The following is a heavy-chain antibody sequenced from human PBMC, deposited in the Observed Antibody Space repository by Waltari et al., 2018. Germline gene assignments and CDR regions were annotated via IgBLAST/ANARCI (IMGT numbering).Heavy chain of an antibody. CDR1: GYTFTAYY. D-gene: IGHD6-19*01. V-gene: IGHV1-2*02. CDR3: ASVYSSGWYWVY. CDR2: INPNSGDT. Sequence: QVQLVQSGAEVKKPGASVKVSCQSSGYTFTAYYMHWVRPAPGHGLEWMGWINPNSGDTKYAQRFQGRVTVTRDTSISTAYMELSRLRSDDTAIYYCASVYSSGWYWVYWGQGTLVTVSS. J-gene: IGHJ4*02.